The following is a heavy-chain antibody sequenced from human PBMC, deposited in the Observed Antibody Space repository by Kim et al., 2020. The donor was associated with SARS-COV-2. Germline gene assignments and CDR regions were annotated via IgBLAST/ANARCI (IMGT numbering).Heavy chain of an antibody. CDR2: IRSKAYGGTT. CDR1: GFTFGDSA. CDR3: TRAHNVGSWAYYYDYYMAD. Sequence: GGSLRLSCTASGFTFGDSAMSWVRQAPGKGLEWVGFIRSKAYGGTTEYAASVKGRFSSSRDDSKSIAYLQMNSLKTEDTAVYYCTRAHNVGSWAYYYDYYMADWGKGSTVTVSS. D-gene: IGHD1-26*01. V-gene: IGHV3-49*04. J-gene: IGHJ6*03.